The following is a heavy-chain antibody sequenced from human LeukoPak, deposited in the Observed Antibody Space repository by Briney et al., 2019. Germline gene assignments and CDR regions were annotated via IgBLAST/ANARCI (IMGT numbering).Heavy chain of an antibody. J-gene: IGHJ4*02. D-gene: IGHD6-19*01. CDR3: ARLGGGWYHYFGY. V-gene: IGHV4-39*01. CDR1: GGSISSSSYY. Sequence: TTSETLSLTCTVSGGSISSSSYYWGWIRQPPGKGLEWIGSIYYSGSTYYNPSLKSRVTISVDTSKNQFSLKLSSVTAADTAVYYCARLGGGWYHYFGYWGQGTLVTVSS. CDR2: IYYSGST.